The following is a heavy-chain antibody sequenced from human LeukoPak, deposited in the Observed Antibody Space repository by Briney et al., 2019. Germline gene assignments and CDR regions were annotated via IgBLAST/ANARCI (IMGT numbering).Heavy chain of an antibody. J-gene: IGHJ6*04. CDR3: TRGWLKTGMDV. V-gene: IGHV6-1*01. D-gene: IGHD3-10*01. CDR1: GDSVSSNSAG. Sequence: SETLSLTCTISGDSVSSNSAGWNWIRQSPWSGLEWLGRTYSNCRRYFEYVLSVITRITINPDTSKNQSALQLNSVSPEDTAVYYCTRGWLKTGMDVWGKGTTVTVSS. CDR2: TYSNCRRYF.